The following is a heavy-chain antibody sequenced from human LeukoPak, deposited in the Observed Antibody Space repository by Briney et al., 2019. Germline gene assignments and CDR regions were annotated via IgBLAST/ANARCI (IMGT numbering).Heavy chain of an antibody. Sequence: KPSETLSLTCTVSGISLSGYYWSRIRQPPGKGQEWIGYIYYSGSTNYNPSLKSRVTISVDTSKNQFSLKLSSVTAADTAVYYCARGNGYNLYWGQGTLVTVSS. CDR3: ARGNGYNLY. CDR1: GISLSGYY. D-gene: IGHD5-24*01. J-gene: IGHJ4*02. V-gene: IGHV4-59*01. CDR2: IYYSGST.